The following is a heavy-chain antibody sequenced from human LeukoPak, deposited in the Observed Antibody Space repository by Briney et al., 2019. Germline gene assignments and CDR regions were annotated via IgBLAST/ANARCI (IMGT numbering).Heavy chain of an antibody. Sequence: ASVKVSCKAAGYSFTSYGISWVRQAPGQGLEWMGWISGYNGNTFYARKFQGRVTMTIDTSTTTVYMDLGSLRSDDTAVYYCARVMITFGEYVLDVWGQGTTLIVSS. V-gene: IGHV1-18*01. CDR1: GYSFTSYG. D-gene: IGHD3-16*01. CDR3: ARVMITFGEYVLDV. J-gene: IGHJ6*02. CDR2: ISGYNGNT.